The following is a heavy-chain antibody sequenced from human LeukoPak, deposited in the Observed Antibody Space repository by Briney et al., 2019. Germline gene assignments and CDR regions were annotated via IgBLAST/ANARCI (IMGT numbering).Heavy chain of an antibody. CDR3: AREIGYDFWTRANWFDP. J-gene: IGHJ5*02. D-gene: IGHD3-3*01. V-gene: IGHV3-7*01. CDR1: GFTFSSYW. CDR2: IKQDGSEK. Sequence: GGSLRLSCAASGFTFSSYWMSWVRQAPGKGLEWVANIKQDGSEKYYVGSVKVRFTISRDNAKNSLYLQMNSLKAEDTAVYYCAREIGYDFWTRANWFDPWGQGTLVTVSS.